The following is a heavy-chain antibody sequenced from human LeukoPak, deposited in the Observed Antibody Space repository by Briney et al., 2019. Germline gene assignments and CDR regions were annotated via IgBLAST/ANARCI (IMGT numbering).Heavy chain of an antibody. J-gene: IGHJ6*02. D-gene: IGHD2-2*01. CDR3: ARGKSVEYCSSTSCHLYFYYGMDV. Sequence: PSETLSLTCTVYGGSFSGYYWSWIRQPPGKGLEWIGEINHSGSTNYNPSLKSRVTISVDTSKNQFSLKLSSVTAADTAVYYCARGKSVEYCSSTSCHLYFYYGMDVWGQGTTVIVSS. CDR1: GGSFSGYY. V-gene: IGHV4-34*01. CDR2: INHSGST.